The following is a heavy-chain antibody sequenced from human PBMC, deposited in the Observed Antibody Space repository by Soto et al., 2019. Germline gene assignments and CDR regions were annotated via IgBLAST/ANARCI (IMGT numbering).Heavy chain of an antibody. D-gene: IGHD3-10*01. CDR3: ARHVLLWFGEHTPGWFAP. CDR1: GGSISSYY. J-gene: IGHJ5*02. V-gene: IGHV4-59*08. Sequence: QVQLQESGPGLVKPSETLSLTCTVSGGSISSYYWSWIRQPPGKGLEWIGYIYYSGSTNYNPSLKRRVTLSIDTSKNQFSLKLTSVTAADTAVYYFARHVLLWFGEHTPGWFAPWGQGTLVTVST. CDR2: IYYSGST.